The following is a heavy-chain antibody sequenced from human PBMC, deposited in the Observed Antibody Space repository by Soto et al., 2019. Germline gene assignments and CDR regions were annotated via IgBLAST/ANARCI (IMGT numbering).Heavy chain of an antibody. CDR1: GESMSNTAYY. CDR3: ARLKSTYSGSYYGGGFFDY. J-gene: IGHJ4*02. CDR2: IFYTGSA. V-gene: IGHV4-39*01. Sequence: QLQLQESGPGLVKPSETLSLTCNVSGESMSNTAYYWGWIRQTPGKGLEWIGSIFYTGSAYYNSSLKSRFPIAVDTSKNQFSLKLLSVAAADTAVYYCARLKSTYSGSYYGGGFFDYWGQGSLVTVSS. D-gene: IGHD1-26*01.